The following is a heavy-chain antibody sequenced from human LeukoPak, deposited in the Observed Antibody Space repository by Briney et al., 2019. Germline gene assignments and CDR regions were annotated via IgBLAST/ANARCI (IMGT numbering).Heavy chain of an antibody. V-gene: IGHV3-7*01. CDR2: IKQDGSEK. J-gene: IGHJ4*02. D-gene: IGHD5-18*01. CDR1: GFTFSSYW. Sequence: PGGSLRLSCAASGFTFSSYWMSWVRQAPGKGLEWVANIKQDGSEKYYVDSVKGRFTISRDNAKNSLYLQMNSLRAEDTAVYYCARDPPRGYSYQYYFDYWGQGTLVTVPS. CDR3: ARDPPRGYSYQYYFDY.